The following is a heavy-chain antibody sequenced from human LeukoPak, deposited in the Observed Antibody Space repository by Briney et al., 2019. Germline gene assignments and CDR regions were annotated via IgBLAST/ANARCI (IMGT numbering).Heavy chain of an antibody. CDR2: ISYDGSNK. CDR3: AKDWSGYGVFDY. J-gene: IGHJ4*02. CDR1: GFTFSSYG. V-gene: IGHV3-30*18. D-gene: IGHD5-12*01. Sequence: GRSLRLSCAASGFTFSSYGMHWVRQAPGKGLEWVAVISYDGSNKYYADSVKGRFTISRDNSKNTLYLQMNSLRAEDTAVYYCAKDWSGYGVFDYWGQGTLVTVSS.